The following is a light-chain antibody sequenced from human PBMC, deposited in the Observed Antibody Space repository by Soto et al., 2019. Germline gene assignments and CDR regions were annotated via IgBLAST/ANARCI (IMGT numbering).Light chain of an antibody. Sequence: IQMTQSPSSLSASVGDRVTITCQASQDIAKNLNWYQQKPGKAPKLLIYDASSLQPGVPSRFSGSGSATHFTFTISSLQSEDIATYYCQQYDNLLPITFGQGTRLEMK. CDR1: QDIAKN. CDR3: QQYDNLLPIT. J-gene: IGKJ5*01. CDR2: DAS. V-gene: IGKV1-33*01.